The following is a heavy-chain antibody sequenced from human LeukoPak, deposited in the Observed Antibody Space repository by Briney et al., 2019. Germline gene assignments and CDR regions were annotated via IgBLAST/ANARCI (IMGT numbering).Heavy chain of an antibody. CDR1: GGSISSYY. CDR3: ARDGGRFSFGFGY. J-gene: IGHJ4*02. V-gene: IGHV4-59*01. CDR2: VFYSGST. Sequence: SETLSLTCTVSGGSISSYYWSWIRQPPGKGLEWIGYVFYSGSTNYNPSLMSRVTISVDTSKNQFTLKLSSVTPADTAVYYCARDGGRFSFGFGYWGQGTLVTVSS. D-gene: IGHD5-18*01.